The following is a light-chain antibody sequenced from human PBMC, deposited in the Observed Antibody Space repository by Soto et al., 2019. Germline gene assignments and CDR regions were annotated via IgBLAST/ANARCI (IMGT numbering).Light chain of an antibody. CDR1: QRVSSY. V-gene: IGKV3-11*01. CDR3: QQRSNRPPST. J-gene: IGKJ5*01. Sequence: EVVLTESPATLSLSPGERATLSCRASQRVSSYLPWYQQKPWQAPRLLSYDASNRDTGIPAGFSGSGSGTDFTLTITSLDSEDFAVYCCQQRSNRPPSTLRQGTRLAI. CDR2: DAS.